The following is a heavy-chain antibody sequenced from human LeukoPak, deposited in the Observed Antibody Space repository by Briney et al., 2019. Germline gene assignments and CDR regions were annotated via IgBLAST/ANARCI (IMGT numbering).Heavy chain of an antibody. CDR2: IYYSGNT. Sequence: SETLSLTCTVSVGSISIYYWSWLRQPPAKARECIVYIYYSGNTNYNPSLKRRVNISVDTSKNQFSLQLSSVSAADTAVYYCARDLVVWGKGTTVTVSS. V-gene: IGHV4-59*01. CDR1: VGSISIYY. J-gene: IGHJ6*04. CDR3: ARDLVV.